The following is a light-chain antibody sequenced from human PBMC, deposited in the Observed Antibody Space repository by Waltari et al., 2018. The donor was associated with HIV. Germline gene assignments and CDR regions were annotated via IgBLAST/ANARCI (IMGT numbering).Light chain of an antibody. J-gene: IGKJ3*01. CDR1: QNIHTF. CDR2: GAS. CDR3: LQTDSMPLT. Sequence: DIQMTQTPPFLSASVGDRVYITCRAGQNIHTFLNWYQQQPGSAPKLLIFGASRLPSGVPSRFSGSGSETDFTLTIDNLQVEDFATYYCLQTDSMPLTFGPGTKVD. V-gene: IGKV1-39*01.